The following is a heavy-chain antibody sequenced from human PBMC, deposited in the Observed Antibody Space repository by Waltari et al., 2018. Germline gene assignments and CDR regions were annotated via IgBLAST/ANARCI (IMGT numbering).Heavy chain of an antibody. J-gene: IGHJ5*02. D-gene: IGHD2-15*01. CDR3: ARDRGRELYLDA. CDR2: VLSTGKT. V-gene: IGHV4-4*02. CDR1: GDSVTSPNW. Sequence: QLQLQESGPGLVKPSGTLSLSCAVSGDSVTSPNWWSWVRQSPQRGLEWIGQVLSTGKTNYSPSFASRVTMSLDASNNQFSLKVTSATAADTAVYYCARDRGRELYLDAWGPGTLVTVSP.